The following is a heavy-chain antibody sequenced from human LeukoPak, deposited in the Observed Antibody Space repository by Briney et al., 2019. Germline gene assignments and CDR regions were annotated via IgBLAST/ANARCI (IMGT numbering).Heavy chain of an antibody. J-gene: IGHJ3*02. CDR1: GGSISSSPYH. CDR2: IYYSGTT. V-gene: IGHV4-39*07. Sequence: PSETLSLTCTVSGGSISSSPYHWGWIRQPPGKGLEWIGSIYYSGTTHYNPSLESRVTISVDTSKNQFSLKLSSVTAADTAVYYCARDLYCSSTSCYWGGDAFDIWGQGTMVTVSS. D-gene: IGHD2-2*01. CDR3: ARDLYCSSTSCYWGGDAFDI.